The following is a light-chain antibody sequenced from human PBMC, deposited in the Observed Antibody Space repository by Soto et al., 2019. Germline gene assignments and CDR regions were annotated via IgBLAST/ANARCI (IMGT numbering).Light chain of an antibody. CDR2: AAS. V-gene: IGKV3-20*01. J-gene: IGKJ1*01. CDR1: QSVTRNY. CDR3: QQYGSSITWT. Sequence: EVVLTQSPGTVSLSPGERATLSCRASQSVTRNYLAWYQQKPGQAPRLLIYAASSRATGIPDRFSGSGSGTDFTLSISSLEPEAFAVYYCQQYGSSITWTFGQGTKVEIK.